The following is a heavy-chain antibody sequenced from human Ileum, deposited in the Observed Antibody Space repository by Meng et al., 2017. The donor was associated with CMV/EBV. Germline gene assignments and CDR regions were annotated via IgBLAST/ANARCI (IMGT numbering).Heavy chain of an antibody. J-gene: IGHJ4*02. V-gene: IGHV3-53*01. CDR2: IDSGGTT. D-gene: IGHD3-10*01. Sequence: GGSLRLSCAASGFRFDNYWMTWVRQAPEKGLEWVSVIDSGGTTHYGDSVKGRFTISRDTSKNTLYLQMSSLRAEDTAVYYCASYQPGVGSRYWGLGTMVTVSS. CDR3: ASYQPGVGSRY. CDR1: GFRFDNYW.